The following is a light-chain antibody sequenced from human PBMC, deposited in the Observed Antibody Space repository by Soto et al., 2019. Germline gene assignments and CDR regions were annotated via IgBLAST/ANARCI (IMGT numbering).Light chain of an antibody. V-gene: IGKV3-15*01. CDR2: DTS. CDR3: QEYIHWPPGM. CDR1: QCGSRR. Sequence: EIVVTQSPATLSASPGERVTLSCRASQCGSRRLAWYQQRLGQVPRLLIYDTSTRAPGISARFSGSGSGTEFTLTISSLQSEDFAVYYCQEYIHWPPGMFGPGTTVDIK. J-gene: IGKJ1*01.